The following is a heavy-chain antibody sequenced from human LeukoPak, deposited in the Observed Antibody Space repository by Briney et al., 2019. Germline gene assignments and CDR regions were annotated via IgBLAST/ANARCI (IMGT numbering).Heavy chain of an antibody. CDR1: GYTFTGYY. CDR3: ARDGSTSYPDAFDI. Sequence: ASVKVSCKASGYTFTGYYMHWVRQAPGRGLEWMGWINPNSGGTNYAQKFQGRVTMTRDTSISTAYMELSRLRSDDTAVYYCARDGSTSYPDAFDIWGQGTMVTVSS. D-gene: IGHD2-2*01. CDR2: INPNSGGT. V-gene: IGHV1-2*02. J-gene: IGHJ3*02.